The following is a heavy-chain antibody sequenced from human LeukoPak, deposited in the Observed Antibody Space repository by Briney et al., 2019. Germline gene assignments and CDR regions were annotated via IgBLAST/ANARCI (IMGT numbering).Heavy chain of an antibody. Sequence: QPGGSLRLSCAASGFIFSSYAMHWVRRAPGKGLEWVALISYDGSNKYYADSVKGRFTISRDNSKNTLYLQMNSLRAEDTAVYYCARVEESASFDPWGQGTLVTVSS. CDR2: ISYDGSNK. V-gene: IGHV3-30*04. CDR3: ARVEESASFDP. CDR1: GFIFSSYA. J-gene: IGHJ5*02. D-gene: IGHD3-3*01.